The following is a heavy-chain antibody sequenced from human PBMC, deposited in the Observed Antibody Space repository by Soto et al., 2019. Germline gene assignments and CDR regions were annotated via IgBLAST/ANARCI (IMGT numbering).Heavy chain of an antibody. J-gene: IGHJ4*02. CDR3: AKSPLKLRNFDY. Sequence: EVQLLDSGGGLVQPGGSLRLSCAASGFTFSNYVMSWVRQAPGTGLEWVSSISGCGGATYYADFVKGRFTISTDNSQNTLYLQMNSLRAEDTAVYYCAKSPLKLRNFDYWGRGTLVTVSS. CDR2: ISGCGGAT. D-gene: IGHD2-15*01. CDR1: GFTFSNYV. V-gene: IGHV3-23*01.